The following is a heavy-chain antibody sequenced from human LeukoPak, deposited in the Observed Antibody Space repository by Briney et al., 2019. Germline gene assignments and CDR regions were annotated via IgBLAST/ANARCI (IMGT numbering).Heavy chain of an antibody. CDR1: GGSINSYH. J-gene: IGHJ4*02. Sequence: PSETLSLTCTVSGGSINSYHWSWIRQPAGKGLEWIGRIYSNGNTKYNPSLKSRVTMSVDTSKNQFSLKLNSVTAADTAVYYCARGHSAADDYWGQGTLVTVSS. CDR2: IYSNGNT. V-gene: IGHV4-4*07. D-gene: IGHD6-13*01. CDR3: ARGHSAADDY.